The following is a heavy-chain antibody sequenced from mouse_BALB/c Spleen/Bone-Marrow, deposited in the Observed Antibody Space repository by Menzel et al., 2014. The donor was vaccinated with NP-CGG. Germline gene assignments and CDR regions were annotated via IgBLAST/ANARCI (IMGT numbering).Heavy chain of an antibody. J-gene: IGHJ2*01. D-gene: IGHD2-4*01. CDR2: ISSGGSYT. CDR1: GFTFSSYG. V-gene: IGHV5-6*02. CDR3: ARRRDYDYFDY. Sequence: EVMLVESGGDLVKPGGSLKLSCAASGFTFSSYGMSWVHQIPDKRLEWVATISSGGSYTFYPDSVKGRFTISRDNAKNTLSLQMTSLKSEDTAMYYCARRRDYDYFDYWGQGTTLTVSS.